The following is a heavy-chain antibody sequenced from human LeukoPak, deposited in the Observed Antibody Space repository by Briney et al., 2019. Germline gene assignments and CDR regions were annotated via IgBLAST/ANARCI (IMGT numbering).Heavy chain of an antibody. D-gene: IGHD1-26*01. CDR2: IFGGGGT. V-gene: IGHV3-53*01. J-gene: IGHJ4*02. Sequence: PGGSLRLSCAAFGFTVSSNCMSWVRQAPGKGLEWVSVIFGGGGTYYGDSVRGRFTISRDNSKNTLYLQMNSLRAEDTAVYYCARGGSYFDYWGQGTLVTVSS. CDR3: ARGGSYFDY. CDR1: GFTVSSNC.